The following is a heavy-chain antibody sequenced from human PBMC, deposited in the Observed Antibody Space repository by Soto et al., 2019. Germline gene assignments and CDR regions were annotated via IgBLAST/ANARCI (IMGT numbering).Heavy chain of an antibody. V-gene: IGHV5-10-1*01. CDR3: ARLDGY. Sequence: ESLKVSCQACGYKFTTYWLTWVRQMPDKGLEWMGRIDPSDSRTYYSPSFQGHVTISADKSTSTAYLQWTRLRASDTAIYYCARLDGYWGPGTLVTVSS. D-gene: IGHD3-3*01. J-gene: IGHJ4*02. CDR2: IDPSDSRT. CDR1: GYKFTTYW.